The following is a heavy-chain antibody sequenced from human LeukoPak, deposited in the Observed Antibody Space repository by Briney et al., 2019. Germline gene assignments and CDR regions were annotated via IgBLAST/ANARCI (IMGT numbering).Heavy chain of an antibody. CDR1: GDSISSYY. D-gene: IGHD3-10*01. CDR2: IYYCGST. J-gene: IGHJ6*02. CDR3: ARDRPSGSGSSFSLGMDV. V-gene: IGHV4-59*01. Sequence: SETLSPTCTVSGDSISSYYWCWIRQPLGTRLESIGYIYYCGSTKYKRSLKIRVTMSLDTSKSQYSLKLNSVTAADTAVYYCARDRPSGSGSSFSLGMDVWGQGTTVTVSS.